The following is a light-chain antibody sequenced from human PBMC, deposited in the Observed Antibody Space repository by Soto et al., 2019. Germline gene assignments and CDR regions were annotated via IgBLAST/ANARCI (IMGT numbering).Light chain of an antibody. Sequence: QSALTQPPSASGSPGQSVTISCTGTSSDVGAYNYVSWYQQHPGKAPKLMIYEVTKRPSWVPDRFSGSKSGNTASLTVSSLQAEDEADYYCSAYAGSNNFVVFGGGTKLTVL. J-gene: IGLJ2*01. V-gene: IGLV2-8*01. CDR3: SAYAGSNNFVV. CDR1: SSDVGAYNY. CDR2: EVT.